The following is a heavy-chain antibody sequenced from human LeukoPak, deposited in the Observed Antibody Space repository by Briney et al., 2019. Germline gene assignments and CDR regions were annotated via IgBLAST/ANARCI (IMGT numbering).Heavy chain of an antibody. D-gene: IGHD6-13*01. CDR2: IYYSGST. V-gene: IGHV4-59*01. CDR3: ARAGSSSWFGDWFDP. CDR1: GGSISGYY. J-gene: IGHJ5*02. Sequence: SETLSLTCTVSGGSISGYYRNWIRRPPGKGLEWIGYIYYSGSTNYNPSLKSRVTISVDTSKNQFSLKLRSVIAADTAVYYCARAGSSSWFGDWFDPWGQGTLVTVSS.